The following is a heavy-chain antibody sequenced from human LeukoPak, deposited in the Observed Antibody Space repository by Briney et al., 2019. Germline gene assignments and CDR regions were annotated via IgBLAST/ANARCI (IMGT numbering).Heavy chain of an antibody. CDR1: GFTFSSYW. CDR2: IKQDGSEK. J-gene: IGHJ5*02. Sequence: GGSLRLSCAASGFTFSSYWMSWVRQAPGKGLEWVANIKQDGSEKYYVDSVKGRFTISRDNAKNSLYLQMNSLRAEDTAVYYCAGVRAVPAASWVWFDPWGQGTLVTVSS. V-gene: IGHV3-7*01. D-gene: IGHD2-2*01. CDR3: AGVRAVPAASWVWFDP.